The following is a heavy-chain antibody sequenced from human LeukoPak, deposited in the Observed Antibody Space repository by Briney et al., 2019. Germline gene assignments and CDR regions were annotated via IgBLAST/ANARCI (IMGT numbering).Heavy chain of an antibody. CDR2: INSDGSSA. CDR3: ARPVCGGDCYPYDY. Sequence: GGSLRLSCAASGFTFSSYWMHWVRQAPGKGLVWVSRINSDGSSARCADSVKGRFTISRDNAKNTLYLQMNSLRAEDTAVYYCARPVCGGDCYPYDYWGQGTLVTVSS. J-gene: IGHJ4*02. V-gene: IGHV3-74*01. D-gene: IGHD2-21*02. CDR1: GFTFSSYW.